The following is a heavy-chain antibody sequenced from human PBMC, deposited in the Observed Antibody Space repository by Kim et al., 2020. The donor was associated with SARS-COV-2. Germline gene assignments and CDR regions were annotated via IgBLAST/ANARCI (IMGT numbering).Heavy chain of an antibody. CDR3: AKVGGYDLWRGNRADYFDY. V-gene: IGHV3-23*01. J-gene: IGHJ4*02. CDR2: ISGSGGST. D-gene: IGHD5-12*01. CDR1: GFTFSSYA. Sequence: GGSLRLSCAASGFTFSSYAMSWVRQAPGKGLEWVSAISGSGGSTYYADSVKGRFTISRDNSKNTLYLQMNSLRAEDTAVYYCAKVGGYDLWRGNRADYFDYWGQGTLVTVSS.